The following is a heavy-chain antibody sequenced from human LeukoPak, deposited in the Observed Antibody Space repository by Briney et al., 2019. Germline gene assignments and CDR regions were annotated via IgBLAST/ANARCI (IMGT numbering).Heavy chain of an antibody. D-gene: IGHD5-12*01. CDR1: GYTFTDYY. V-gene: IGHV1-2*02. J-gene: IGHJ4*02. Sequence: GASVKVSCKASGYTFTDYYMHWVRQAPGQGFEWMGWINPNSGDTKYAQKFQGRVTMTRDTSISTAYMELSRLISDDTAVFYCARGGYHSGGYWGQGTLVTISS. CDR2: INPNSGDT. CDR3: ARGGYHSGGY.